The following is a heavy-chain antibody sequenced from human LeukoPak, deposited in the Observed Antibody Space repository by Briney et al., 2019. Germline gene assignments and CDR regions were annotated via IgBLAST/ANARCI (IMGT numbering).Heavy chain of an antibody. CDR2: ISYDGSNK. J-gene: IGHJ6*02. V-gene: IGHV3-30*04. CDR3: ARDLFHGSGSYNPKDYYYYYGMDV. D-gene: IGHD3-10*01. Sequence: GGSLRLSSAASGFTFSSYAMHWVRQAPGKGLEWVAVISYDGSNKYYADSVKGRFTISRDNSKNTLYLQMNSLRAEDTAVYYCARDLFHGSGSYNPKDYYYYYGMDVWGQGTTVTVSS. CDR1: GFTFSSYA.